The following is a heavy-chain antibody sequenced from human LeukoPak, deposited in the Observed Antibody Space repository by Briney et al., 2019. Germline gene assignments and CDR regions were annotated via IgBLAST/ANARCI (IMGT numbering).Heavy chain of an antibody. D-gene: IGHD1-1*01. CDR1: GGSISSYY. CDR2: IYHSGST. J-gene: IGHJ4*02. CDR3: ARDTTTGVDY. V-gene: IGHV4-38-2*02. Sequence: SETLSLTCTVSGGSISSYYWSWIRQPPGKGLEWIGSIYHSGSTYYNPSLKSRVTISVDTSKNQFSLKLSSVTAADTAVYYCARDTTTGVDYWGQGTLVTVSS.